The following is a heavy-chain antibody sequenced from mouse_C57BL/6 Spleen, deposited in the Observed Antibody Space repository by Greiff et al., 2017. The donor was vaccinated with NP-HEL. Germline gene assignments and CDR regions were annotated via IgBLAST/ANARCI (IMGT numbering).Heavy chain of an antibody. CDR1: GYTFTSYW. D-gene: IGHD1-1*01. CDR2: IDPSDSYT. V-gene: IGHV1-50*01. CDR3: ARRGVITTRWYFDV. Sequence: QVQLQQSGAELVKPGASVKLSCKASGYTFTSYWMQWVKQRPGQGLEWIGEIDPSDSYTNYNQKFKGKATLTVDTSSSTAYMQLSSLTSEDSAVYYGARRGVITTRWYFDVWGTGTTVTVSS. J-gene: IGHJ1*03.